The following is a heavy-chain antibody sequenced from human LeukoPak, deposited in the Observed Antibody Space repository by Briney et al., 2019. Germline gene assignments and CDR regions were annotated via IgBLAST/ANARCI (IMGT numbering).Heavy chain of an antibody. CDR2: IKQDGSEK. D-gene: IGHD3-10*01. V-gene: IGHV3-7*01. CDR1: GFTFSSYW. CDR3: ARVSVLWYDRRGDYMDV. J-gene: IGHJ6*03. Sequence: TGGSLRLSCAASGFTFSSYWMSWVRQAPGKGLERVANIKQDGSEKYYVDSVKGRFTISRDNAKNSLYLQMNSLRAEDTAVYYCARVSVLWYDRRGDYMDVWGKGTTVTVSS.